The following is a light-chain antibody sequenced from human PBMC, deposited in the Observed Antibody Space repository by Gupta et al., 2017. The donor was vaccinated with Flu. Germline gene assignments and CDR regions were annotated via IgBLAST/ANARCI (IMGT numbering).Light chain of an antibody. J-gene: IGKJ1*01. V-gene: IGKV2-28*01. CDR2: LGS. Sequence: DIVMTQSPLSLPVTPGEPASISCRSSQSLLHSNGYNYLDWYLQKPGQSPQLLIYLGSTRASGVPDRFSGSGSGTDFTLKISRVEAEDVGVYYCMRVLQTPLPTWTFGQGTKVEIK. CDR1: QSLLHSNGYNY. CDR3: MRVLQTPLPTWT.